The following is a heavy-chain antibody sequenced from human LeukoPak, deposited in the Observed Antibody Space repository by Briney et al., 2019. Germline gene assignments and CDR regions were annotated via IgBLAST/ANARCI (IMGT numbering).Heavy chain of an antibody. CDR1: GGSISSFY. J-gene: IGHJ3*02. D-gene: IGHD5/OR15-5a*01. V-gene: IGHV4-59*01. Sequence: SETLSLTCTVSGGSISSFYWSWNRQPPGKGLEYIGYISYSETTSYNPSLKSRVTISVDTSKNQFSLKLTSVTAADTAVYYCARDKGLPQAFDIWGQGTMVTVSS. CDR2: ISYSETT. CDR3: ARDKGLPQAFDI.